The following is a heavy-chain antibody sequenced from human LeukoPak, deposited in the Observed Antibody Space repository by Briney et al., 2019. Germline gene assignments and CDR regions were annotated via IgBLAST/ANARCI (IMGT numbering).Heavy chain of an antibody. J-gene: IGHJ4*02. CDR3: ARDPTRYYYDSSGYTFDY. CDR2: INPNSGGT. V-gene: IGHV1-2*02. D-gene: IGHD3-22*01. CDR1: EYTFTGYY. Sequence: ASVKVSCKASEYTFTGYYIHWVRQAPGQGLEWMGWINPNSGGTNYAQKFQGRVTMTRDTSISTAYMELSRLRSDDTAVYYCARDPTRYYYDSSGYTFDYWGQGTLVTVSS.